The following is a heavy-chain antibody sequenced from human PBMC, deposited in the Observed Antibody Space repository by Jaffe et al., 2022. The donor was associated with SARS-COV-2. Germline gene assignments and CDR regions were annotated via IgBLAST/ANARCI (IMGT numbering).Heavy chain of an antibody. V-gene: IGHV3-33*01. J-gene: IGHJ3*02. Sequence: QVQLVESGGGVVQPGRSLRLSCAASGFTFSSYGMHWVRQAPGKGLEWVAVIWYDGSNKYYADSVKGRFTISRDNSKNTLYLQMNSLRAEDTAVYYCAREIGFYYDSSGPHPVAFDIWGQGTMVTVSS. D-gene: IGHD3-22*01. CDR2: IWYDGSNK. CDR1: GFTFSSYG. CDR3: AREIGFYYDSSGPHPVAFDI.